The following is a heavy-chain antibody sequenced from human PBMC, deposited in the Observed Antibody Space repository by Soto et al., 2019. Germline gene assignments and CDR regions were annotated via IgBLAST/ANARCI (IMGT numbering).Heavy chain of an antibody. D-gene: IGHD1-1*01. Sequence: ASVKVSCKASGYTFTSYGISWVRQAPGQGLEWMGWISAYNGNTNYAQKLQGRVTMTTDTSTSTAYMELRSLRSDDTAVYYFARDWGDSRYNWNIRAFDIWGQGTMVTVSS. V-gene: IGHV1-18*01. CDR1: GYTFTSYG. CDR3: ARDWGDSRYNWNIRAFDI. CDR2: ISAYNGNT. J-gene: IGHJ3*02.